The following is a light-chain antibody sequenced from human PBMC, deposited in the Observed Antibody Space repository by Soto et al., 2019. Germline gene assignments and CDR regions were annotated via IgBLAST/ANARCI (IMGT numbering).Light chain of an antibody. CDR1: QSVGSD. CDR2: GTS. V-gene: IGKV3-15*01. CDR3: QQYNNWPPTT. J-gene: IGKJ1*01. Sequence: EIVMTQSPATLSVSPEEGATLSCRASQSVGSDLAWYQQKPGQAPRLLIYGTSTRATGIPARFSGSGSGTEFTPTISSLQSEDFAFYYCQQYNNWPPTTFGQGTKVEIK.